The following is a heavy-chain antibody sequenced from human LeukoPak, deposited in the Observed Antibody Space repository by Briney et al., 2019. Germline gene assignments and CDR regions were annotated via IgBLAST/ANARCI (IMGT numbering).Heavy chain of an antibody. CDR1: GGSISSYY. J-gene: IGHJ4*02. CDR3: ARGDITVAGTWYFDY. Sequence: PSETLSLTFTVSGGSISSYYWSWIRQPPGKGLEWIGYIYYSGSTNYNPSLKSRVTISVDTSKNQFSLKLSSVTAADTAVYYCARGDITVAGTWYFDYWGQGTLVTVSS. CDR2: IYYSGST. V-gene: IGHV4-59*08. D-gene: IGHD6-19*01.